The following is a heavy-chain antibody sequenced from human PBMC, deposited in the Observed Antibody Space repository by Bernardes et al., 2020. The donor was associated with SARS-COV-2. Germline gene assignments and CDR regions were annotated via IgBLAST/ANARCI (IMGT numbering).Heavy chain of an antibody. D-gene: IGHD3-3*01. J-gene: IGHJ4*02. V-gene: IGHV3-66*01. Sequence: GGSLRLSCEVSGFRVTQNYMNWVRQAPGEGLEWVAVSYGGGSTFYANSVKDRFTISRDTSKNTLYLQMTNVRVGDTAVYFCARAPPPRFFHFDYWGQGTLVTVSS. CDR2: SYGGGST. CDR1: GFRVTQNY. CDR3: ARAPPPRFFHFDY.